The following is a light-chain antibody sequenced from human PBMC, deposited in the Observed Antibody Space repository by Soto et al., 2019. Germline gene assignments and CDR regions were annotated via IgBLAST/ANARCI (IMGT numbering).Light chain of an antibody. CDR3: AAWDDSLNGPLYV. CDR2: SNN. J-gene: IGLJ1*01. V-gene: IGLV1-44*01. Sequence: QSVLTQPPSASGTPGQRVTTSCSGSSSNIGSNTVNWYQQLPGTAPKLLIYSNNQRPSGVPDRFSGSKSGTSASLAISGLQSEDEADYYCAAWDDSLNGPLYVFGTGTKLTVL. CDR1: SSNIGSNT.